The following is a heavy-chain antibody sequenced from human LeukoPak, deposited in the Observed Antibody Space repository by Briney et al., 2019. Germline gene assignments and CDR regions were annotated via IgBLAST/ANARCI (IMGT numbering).Heavy chain of an antibody. D-gene: IGHD3-3*02. V-gene: IGHV3-30*02. Sequence: GGSLRLSCVPSGFIFSSFGLHWARQAPGKGLEWVAFIRYDGSSKYYADSVKGRFTISRDISRNTLYLEMNSLRPDDTAVYYCAKISSHWGQGTLVTVSS. CDR2: IRYDGSSK. CDR1: GFIFSSFG. CDR3: AKISSH. J-gene: IGHJ4*02.